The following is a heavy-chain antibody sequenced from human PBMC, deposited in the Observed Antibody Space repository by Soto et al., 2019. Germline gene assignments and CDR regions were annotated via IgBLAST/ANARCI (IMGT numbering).Heavy chain of an antibody. J-gene: IGHJ5*02. Sequence: GGSLRLSCAASGFTFSSYSMNWVRQAPGKGLEWVSSISSSSSYIYYADSVKGRFTISRDNAKNSLYLQMNSLRAEDTAVYYCASGWGAKGPSDPWGQGTLVTVSS. CDR3: ASGWGAKGPSDP. CDR1: GFTFSSYS. CDR2: ISSSSSYI. V-gene: IGHV3-21*01. D-gene: IGHD1-26*01.